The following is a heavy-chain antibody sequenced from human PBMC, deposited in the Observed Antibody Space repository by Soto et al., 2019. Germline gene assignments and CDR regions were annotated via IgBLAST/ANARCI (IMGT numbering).Heavy chain of an antibody. CDR2: ISGSGGST. V-gene: IGHV3-23*01. J-gene: IGHJ4*02. CDR1: GFTFSSYA. CDR3: AKGPTLYYYDSSGYSPH. D-gene: IGHD3-22*01. Sequence: EVQLLESGGGLVQPGGSLRLSCAASGFTFSSYAMSWVRQAPGKGLEWVSAISGSGGSTYYADSVKGRFTISRDNSKNTLYLQMNSLRAEDTAVYYCAKGPTLYYYDSSGYSPHWGQGTLVTVSS.